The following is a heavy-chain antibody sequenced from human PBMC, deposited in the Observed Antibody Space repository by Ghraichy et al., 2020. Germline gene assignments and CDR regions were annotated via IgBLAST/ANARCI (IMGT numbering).Heavy chain of an antibody. CDR3: AKDGDYVWGYYFDY. CDR1: GFTFSSYG. V-gene: IGHV3-30*02. Sequence: GGSLRLSCAASGFTFSSYGMHWVRQAPGKGLEWVAFIRYDGSNKYYADSVKGRFTISRDNSKNTLYLQMNSLRAEDTAVYYCAKDGDYVWGYYFDYWGQGTLVTVSS. CDR2: IRYDGSNK. D-gene: IGHD3-16*01. J-gene: IGHJ4*02.